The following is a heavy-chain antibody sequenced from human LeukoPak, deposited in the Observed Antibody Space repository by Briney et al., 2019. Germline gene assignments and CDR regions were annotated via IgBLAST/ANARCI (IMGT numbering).Heavy chain of an antibody. J-gene: IGHJ4*02. Sequence: SETLSLTCAVYGGSLSYYYWSWIRQPPDKGLEWIGEINRTGSTNYNPSLKSRFSISVDTSKNQFSLKLSSVTAADTAVYYCARGGFYCGDDCYVDYWGQGTLVTVSS. CDR1: GGSLSYYY. V-gene: IGHV4-34*01. CDR2: INRTGST. D-gene: IGHD2-21*02. CDR3: ARGGFYCGDDCYVDY.